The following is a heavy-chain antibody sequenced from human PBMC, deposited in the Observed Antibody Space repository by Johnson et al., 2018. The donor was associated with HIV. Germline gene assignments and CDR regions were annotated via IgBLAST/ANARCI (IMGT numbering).Heavy chain of an antibody. V-gene: IGHV3-30*04. D-gene: IGHD3-22*01. J-gene: IGHJ3*02. CDR1: RFTFSSYA. Sequence: QMQLVESGGGVVQPGRSLRLSCAASRFTFSSYALHWVRQAPGKGLEWVAIISYDGSNKYYADSVRGRFTLSRDNSKNTLYLQMNSLRAEDTAVYYCARDLNPFLNYFASSADAFDIWGQGTMVTVSS. CDR2: ISYDGSNK. CDR3: ARDLNPFLNYFASSADAFDI.